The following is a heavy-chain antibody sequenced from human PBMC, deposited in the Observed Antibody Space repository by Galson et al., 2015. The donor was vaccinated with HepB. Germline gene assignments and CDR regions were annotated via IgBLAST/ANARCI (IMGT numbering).Heavy chain of an antibody. CDR3: AKGPVGRDGYNTYYYYYGMDV. D-gene: IGHD5-24*01. Sequence: SLRLSCAAPGFTFSSYAMSWVRQAPGKGLEWVSAISGSGGSTYYADSVKGRFTISRDNSKNTLYLQMNSLRAEDTAVYYCAKGPVGRDGYNTYYYYYGMDVWGQGTTVTVSS. CDR1: GFTFSSYA. J-gene: IGHJ6*02. CDR2: ISGSGGST. V-gene: IGHV3-23*01.